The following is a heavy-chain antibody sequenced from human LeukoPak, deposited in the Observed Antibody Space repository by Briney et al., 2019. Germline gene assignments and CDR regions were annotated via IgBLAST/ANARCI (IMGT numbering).Heavy chain of an antibody. Sequence: PGGSLRLSCAASGFTFSSYGMHWVRQAPGKGLEWVAFIRYDGSNKYYADSAKGRFTISRDNSKNTLYLQMNSLRAEDTAVYYCAKEYFDWLLNGDDAFDIWGQGTMVTVSS. J-gene: IGHJ3*02. CDR1: GFTFSSYG. V-gene: IGHV3-30*02. D-gene: IGHD3-9*01. CDR2: IRYDGSNK. CDR3: AKEYFDWLLNGDDAFDI.